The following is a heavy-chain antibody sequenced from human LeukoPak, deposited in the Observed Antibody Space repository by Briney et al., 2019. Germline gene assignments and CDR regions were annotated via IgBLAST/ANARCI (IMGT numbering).Heavy chain of an antibody. D-gene: IGHD4-17*01. Sequence: SQTLSLTCPVSGGSISSGGYYWSWIRQPPGKGLEWIGYIYHSGSTYYNPSLKSRVTISVDRSKNQFSLKLSSVTAADTAVYYCARLNPFEEAVTTVDYWGQGTLVTVSS. CDR3: ARLNPFEEAVTTVDY. CDR2: IYHSGST. CDR1: GGSISSGGYY. J-gene: IGHJ4*02. V-gene: IGHV4-30-2*01.